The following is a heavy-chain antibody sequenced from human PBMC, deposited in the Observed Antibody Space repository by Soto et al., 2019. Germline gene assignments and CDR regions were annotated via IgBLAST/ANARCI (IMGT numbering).Heavy chain of an antibody. D-gene: IGHD2-15*01. CDR3: ARGRYCLTGRCFPNWFDS. CDR2: IYKSTTT. Sequence: TLSLTCSVSGDSISTVDYFWAWIRQPPGQALEYIGYIYKSTTTYYNPSFESRVAISLDTSKSQFSLTVTSVTAADTAVYFCARGRYCLTGRCFPNWFDSWGQGTLVTVSS. CDR1: GDSISTVDYF. V-gene: IGHV4-30-4*01. J-gene: IGHJ5*01.